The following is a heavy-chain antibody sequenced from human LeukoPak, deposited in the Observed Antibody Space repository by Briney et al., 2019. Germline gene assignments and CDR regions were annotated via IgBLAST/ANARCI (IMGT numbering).Heavy chain of an antibody. J-gene: IGHJ5*02. D-gene: IGHD2-2*01. CDR2: IIPILGIA. CDR3: AREGGYCSSTSCPTNWFDP. Sequence: GASVKVCCKASGGTFSSYTISWVRQAPGQGLEWMGRIIPILGIANYAQKFQGRVTITADKFTSTAYMELSSLRSEDTAVYYCAREGGYCSSTSCPTNWFDPWGQGTLVTVSS. V-gene: IGHV1-69*04. CDR1: GGTFSSYT.